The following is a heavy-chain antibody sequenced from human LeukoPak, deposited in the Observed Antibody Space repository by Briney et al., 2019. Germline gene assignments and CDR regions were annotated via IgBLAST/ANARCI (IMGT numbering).Heavy chain of an antibody. V-gene: IGHV3-21*01. CDR3: ARVSPPLRYGSPYCFDY. Sequence: GGSLRLSCAASGFTLSSSSMNWVRQAPGKGLEWVSSISSSSSYIYYADSLKGRFTISRDNAKNSLYLQMNSLRAEDTAVYYCARVSPPLRYGSPYCFDYWGQGTLVTVSS. CDR2: ISSSSSYI. D-gene: IGHD3-10*01. CDR1: GFTLSSSS. J-gene: IGHJ4*02.